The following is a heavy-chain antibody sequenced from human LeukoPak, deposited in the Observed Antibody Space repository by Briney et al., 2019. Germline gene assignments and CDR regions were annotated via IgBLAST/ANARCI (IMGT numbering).Heavy chain of an antibody. CDR1: GGSISSFY. J-gene: IGHJ4*02. CDR2: IYTSGST. Sequence: PSETLSLTCSVSGGSISSFYWSWIRQPAGKGLERIGHIYTSGSTNDNPSLKSRVTMSVDTSKNQFSLKLSSVTAADTAVYYCARDVVAALGSFDYWGQGTLVTVSS. CDR3: ARDVVAALGSFDY. V-gene: IGHV4-4*07. D-gene: IGHD2-2*01.